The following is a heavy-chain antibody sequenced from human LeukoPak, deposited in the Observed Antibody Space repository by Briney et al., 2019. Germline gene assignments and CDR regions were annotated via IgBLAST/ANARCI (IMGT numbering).Heavy chain of an antibody. CDR3: AKGGRSWFLHY. Sequence: GRSLRLSCAASGFTFSSYGMSWVPQAPGPGLEGVSEFSGSDDNRYYADSVKGLFTISRDNSRNTLFLQMNSPRAEDTVVYYCAKGGRSWFLHYWGQGTLVTVSS. CDR1: GFTFSSYG. D-gene: IGHD6-13*01. CDR2: FSGSDDNR. V-gene: IGHV3-23*01. J-gene: IGHJ4*02.